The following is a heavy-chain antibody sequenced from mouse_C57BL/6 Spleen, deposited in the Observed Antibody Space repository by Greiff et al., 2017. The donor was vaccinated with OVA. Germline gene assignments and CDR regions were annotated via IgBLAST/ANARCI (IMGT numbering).Heavy chain of an antibody. CDR1: GFTFSSYG. D-gene: IGHD2-3*01. J-gene: IGHJ4*01. Sequence: EVQGVESGGDLVKPGGSLKLSCAASGFTFSSYGMSWVRQTPDKRLEWVATISSGGSYTYYPDSVKGRFTISRDNAKNTLYLQMSSLKSEDTAMYYCARQEIYDGPYYAMDYWGQGTSVTVSS. CDR3: ARQEIYDGPYYAMDY. V-gene: IGHV5-6*01. CDR2: ISSGGSYT.